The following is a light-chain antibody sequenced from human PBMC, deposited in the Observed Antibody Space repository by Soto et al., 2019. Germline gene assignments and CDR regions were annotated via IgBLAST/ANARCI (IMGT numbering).Light chain of an antibody. CDR3: QQSNYWPPPLT. V-gene: IGKV3-15*01. J-gene: IGKJ4*01. CDR1: QSVSSN. CDR2: GAS. Sequence: EIVMTQSPATLSVSPGERATLSCRASQSVSSNLAWYQQKPGQAPRLLIYGASTRATGIPARFSGSGSGTEFSLTVSSLQFEDFAFYYCQQSNYWPPPLTFGGGTKVEIQ.